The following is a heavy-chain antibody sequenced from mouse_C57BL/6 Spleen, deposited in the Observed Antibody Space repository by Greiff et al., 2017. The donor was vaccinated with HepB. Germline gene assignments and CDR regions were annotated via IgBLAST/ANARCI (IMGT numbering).Heavy chain of an antibody. CDR1: GYTFTDYN. J-gene: IGHJ3*01. D-gene: IGHD1-1*01. Sequence: EVQLQQSGPELVKPGASVKMSCKASGYTFTDYNMHWVKQSHGKSLEWIGYINPNNGGTSYNQKFKGKATLTVNKSSSTAYMELRSLTSEDSAVYYCARYDYYGSSYLAWFAYWGQGTLVTVSA. V-gene: IGHV1-22*01. CDR2: INPNNGGT. CDR3: ARYDYYGSSYLAWFAY.